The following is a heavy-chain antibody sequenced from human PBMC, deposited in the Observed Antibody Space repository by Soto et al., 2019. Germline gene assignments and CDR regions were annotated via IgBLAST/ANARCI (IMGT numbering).Heavy chain of an antibody. CDR1: GGSISSGGYS. D-gene: IGHD3-22*01. Sequence: QLQLQESGSGLVKPSQTLSLTCAVSGGSISSGGYSWSWIRQPPGKGLEWIGYIYHSGSTYYNPSLKCPVTILVERSKNQFSLELSSVNAAGTAVYYCARVKYFYDSSGYSRLFDYWGQGTLVTVSS. CDR2: IYHSGST. CDR3: ARVKYFYDSSGYSRLFDY. V-gene: IGHV4-30-2*01. J-gene: IGHJ4*02.